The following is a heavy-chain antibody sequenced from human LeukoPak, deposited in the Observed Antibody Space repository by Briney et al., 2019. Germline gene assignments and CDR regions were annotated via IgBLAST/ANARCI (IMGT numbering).Heavy chain of an antibody. D-gene: IGHD6-13*01. CDR3: ARVQGSSSWRASDI. J-gene: IGHJ3*02. Sequence: SETLSLTCTVSGGSISSYYWSWIRQPPGKGLEWIGYIYYSGSTNYNPSLKSRVTISVDTSKNQFSLKLSSVTAADTAVYYCARVQGSSSWRASDIWGQGTMVTVSS. V-gene: IGHV4-59*01. CDR2: IYYSGST. CDR1: GGSISSYY.